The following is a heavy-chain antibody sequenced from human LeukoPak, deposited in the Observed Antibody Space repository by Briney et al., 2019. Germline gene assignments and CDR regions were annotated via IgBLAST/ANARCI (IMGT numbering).Heavy chain of an antibody. V-gene: IGHV3-21*01. CDR3: ARESSKYYYGSGSYSDY. Sequence: PGGSLRLSCAASGFTFSSYSMNWVRQAPGKGLEWVSSISSSSSYIYYADSVKGRFTISRDNAKNSLYLQMNSLRAEDTAVYYCARESSKYYYGSGSYSDYWGQGTLVTVSS. J-gene: IGHJ4*02. CDR2: ISSSSSYI. D-gene: IGHD3-10*01. CDR1: GFTFSSYS.